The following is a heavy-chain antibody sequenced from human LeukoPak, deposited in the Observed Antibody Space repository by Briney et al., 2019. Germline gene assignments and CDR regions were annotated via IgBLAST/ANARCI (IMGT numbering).Heavy chain of an antibody. CDR1: GFTVSTYY. CDR2: ISGSSSYI. D-gene: IGHD3-16*02. V-gene: IGHV3-21*01. J-gene: IGHJ3*02. Sequence: GGSLRLSCAVSGFTVSTYYMSWVRQVPGKGLEWVSSISGSSSYIYYADSVKGRFTISRHNAKNSLYLQMNSLRAEDTAVYYCARVPAGVIGMKDAFDIWGQGTMVTVSS. CDR3: ARVPAGVIGMKDAFDI.